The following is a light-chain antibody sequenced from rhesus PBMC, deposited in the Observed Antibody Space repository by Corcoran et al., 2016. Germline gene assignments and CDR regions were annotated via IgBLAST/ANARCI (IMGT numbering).Light chain of an antibody. CDR3: LQYSSSPYS. CDR1: QSISSW. Sequence: DIQMTQSPSSLSASVGDTVTITCRASQSISSWLEWYQLKPGKAPKLLFYKASSLQSGVPSRFSGSGSGTDFTLTISSLQPEDFATYYCLQYSSSPYSFGQGTKVEIK. V-gene: IGKV1-22*01. CDR2: KAS. J-gene: IGKJ2*01.